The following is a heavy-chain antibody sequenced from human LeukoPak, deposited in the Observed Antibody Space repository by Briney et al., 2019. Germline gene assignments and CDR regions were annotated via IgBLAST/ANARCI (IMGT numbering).Heavy chain of an antibody. D-gene: IGHD3-9*01. J-gene: IGHJ5*02. Sequence: PSETLSLTCAVYGGSFSGYYWGWIRQPPGKGLEWIGSIYHSGSTYYNPSLKSRVTISVDTSKNQFSLKLSSVTAADTAVYYCARMGYFDWSINWFDPWGQGTLVTVSS. V-gene: IGHV4-38-2*01. CDR3: ARMGYFDWSINWFDP. CDR1: GGSFSGYY. CDR2: IYHSGST.